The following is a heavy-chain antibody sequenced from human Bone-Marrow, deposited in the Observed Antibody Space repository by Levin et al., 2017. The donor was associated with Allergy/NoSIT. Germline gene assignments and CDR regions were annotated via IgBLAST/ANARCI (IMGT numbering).Heavy chain of an antibody. Sequence: ASVKVSCKASGYTFTGYYMHWVRQAPGQGLEWMGWINPNSGGTNYAQKFQGRVTMTRDTSISTAYMELSRLRSDDTAVYYCARVPSPALNYDFWSGYYRFAIISPTYYYDGMDVWGQGTTVTVSS. CDR2: INPNSGGT. D-gene: IGHD3-3*01. J-gene: IGHJ6*02. CDR3: ARVPSPALNYDFWSGYYRFAIISPTYYYDGMDV. CDR1: GYTFTGYY. V-gene: IGHV1-2*02.